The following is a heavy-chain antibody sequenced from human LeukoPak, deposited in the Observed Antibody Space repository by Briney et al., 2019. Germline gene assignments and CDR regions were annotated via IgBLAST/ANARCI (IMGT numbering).Heavy chain of an antibody. CDR2: INHSGST. V-gene: IGHV4-34*01. CDR1: GGSFSGYY. J-gene: IGHJ5*02. CDR3: ARGMVVTASGWFDP. D-gene: IGHD2-21*02. Sequence: SETLSLTCAVYGGSFSGYYWSWIRQPPGKGLEWIGEINHSGSTYYNPSLKSRVTISVDTSKNQFSLKLSSVTAADTAVYYCARGMVVTASGWFDPWGQGTLVTVSS.